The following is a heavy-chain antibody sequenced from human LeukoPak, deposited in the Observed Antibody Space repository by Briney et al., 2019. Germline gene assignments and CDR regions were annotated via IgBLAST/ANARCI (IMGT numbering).Heavy chain of an antibody. J-gene: IGHJ4*02. CDR3: AKVLRKKYSSSWYYFDY. CDR2: ISYDGSNK. Sequence: GGSLRLSCAASGFTFSSYGMHWVRQAPGKGLEWVAVISYDGSNKYYADSVKGRFTISRDNSKNTLYLQMNSLRAEDTAVYYCAKVLRKKYSSSWYYFDYWGQGTLVTVSS. V-gene: IGHV3-30*18. CDR1: GFTFSSYG. D-gene: IGHD6-13*01.